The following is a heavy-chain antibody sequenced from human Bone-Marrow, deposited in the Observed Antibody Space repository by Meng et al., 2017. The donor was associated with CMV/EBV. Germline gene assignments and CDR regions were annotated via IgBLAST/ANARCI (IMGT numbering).Heavy chain of an antibody. CDR1: GFTFSSYS. J-gene: IGHJ6*02. CDR2: ISSSSSYI. CDR3: ARDYYYDSSGYGMDV. Sequence: GESLKISCAASGFTFSSYSMNWVRQAPGKGLEWVSSISSSSSYIYYADSVKGRFTISRDNAKNSLYLQMNSLRAEDTAVYYCARDYYYDSSGYGMDVWGQGTTVTVSS. D-gene: IGHD3-22*01. V-gene: IGHV3-21*01.